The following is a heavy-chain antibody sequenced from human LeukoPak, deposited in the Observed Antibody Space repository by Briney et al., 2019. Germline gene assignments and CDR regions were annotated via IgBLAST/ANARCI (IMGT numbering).Heavy chain of an antibody. Sequence: SDTLSLICAVYVGSLSGYYWSWIRHPPGKGLEWIGEINHSGSTNYNPSLKSRVTISVDTSKNQFSLKLSSVTAADTAVYYCARGSNYDILTGYCFDYWGQGTLVTVSS. CDR3: ARGSNYDILTGYCFDY. V-gene: IGHV4-34*01. J-gene: IGHJ4*02. CDR2: INHSGST. CDR1: VGSLSGYY. D-gene: IGHD3-9*01.